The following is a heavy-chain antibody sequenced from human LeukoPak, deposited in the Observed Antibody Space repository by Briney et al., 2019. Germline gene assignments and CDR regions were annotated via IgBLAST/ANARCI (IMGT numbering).Heavy chain of an antibody. CDR2: IYHSGST. CDR1: GGSISSGGYS. CDR3: ARMMVRGSSNWFDP. Sequence: PSQTLSLTCAVSGGSISSGGYSWSWIRQPPGKGLEWIGYIYHSGSTYYNPSLKSRVTISVDTSKNQFSLKLSSVTAADTAVYYCARMMVRGSSNWFDPWGQGTLVTVSS. D-gene: IGHD3-10*01. J-gene: IGHJ5*02. V-gene: IGHV4-30-2*02.